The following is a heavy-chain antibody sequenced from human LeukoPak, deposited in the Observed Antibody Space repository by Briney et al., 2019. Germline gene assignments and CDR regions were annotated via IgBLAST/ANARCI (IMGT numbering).Heavy chain of an antibody. CDR3: TTGAPKYYDSSGNYAFDI. CDR2: IKSKTDGGTT. V-gene: IGHV3-15*01. J-gene: IGHJ3*02. Sequence: GGSLRLSCAASGFTFSNAWMSWVRQAPGKGLEWVGRIKSKTDGGTTDYAAPVKSRFTISRDDSKNTLYLQMNSLKTEDTAVYYCTTGAPKYYDSSGNYAFDIWGQGTMVTVSS. CDR1: GFTFSNAW. D-gene: IGHD3-22*01.